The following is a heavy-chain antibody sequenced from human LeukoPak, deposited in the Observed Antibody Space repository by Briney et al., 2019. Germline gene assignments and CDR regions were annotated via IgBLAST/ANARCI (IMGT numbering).Heavy chain of an antibody. CDR1: GFTFSSYE. CDR2: ISSSGSTI. Sequence: GGSLRLSCAASGFTFSSYEMNWVRQAPGKGLEWVSHISSSGSTIYYADSVKGRFTISRDNAKKSLYLQMNSLRAEDTAGYYCASNTHGSGSYYPHAFDIWGQGTMVTVSS. D-gene: IGHD3-10*01. V-gene: IGHV3-48*03. CDR3: ASNTHGSGSYYPHAFDI. J-gene: IGHJ3*02.